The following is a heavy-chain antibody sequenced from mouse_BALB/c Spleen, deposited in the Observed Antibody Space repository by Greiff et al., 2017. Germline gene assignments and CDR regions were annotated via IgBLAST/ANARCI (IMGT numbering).Heavy chain of an antibody. CDR3: ARIRYGYVWYFDV. V-gene: IGHV1-14*01. D-gene: IGHD1-2*01. CDR2: INPYNDGT. Sequence: LQESGPELVKPGASVKMSCKASGYTFTSYVMHWVKQKPGQGLEWIGYINPYNDGTKYNEKFKGKATLTSDKSSSTAYMELSSLTSEDSAVYYCARIRYGYVWYFDVWGAGTTVTVSS. J-gene: IGHJ1*01. CDR1: GYTFTSYV.